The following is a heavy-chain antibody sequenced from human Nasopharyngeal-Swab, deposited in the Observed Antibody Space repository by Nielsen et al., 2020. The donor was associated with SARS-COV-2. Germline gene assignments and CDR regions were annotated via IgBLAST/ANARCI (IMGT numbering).Heavy chain of an antibody. D-gene: IGHD3-10*01. CDR2: ISASGGST. CDR1: GFTFNIYA. CDR3: AKDDVVRGDAFDI. J-gene: IGHJ3*02. Sequence: GGSLRLSCIASGFTFNIYAMAWVRRTPGSGLRWVSGISASGGSTYYTDSVKGRFAVSRDNSRNTLYLQMHSLRVEDTALYYCAKDDVVRGDAFDIWGQGTMVTVSS. V-gene: IGHV3-23*01.